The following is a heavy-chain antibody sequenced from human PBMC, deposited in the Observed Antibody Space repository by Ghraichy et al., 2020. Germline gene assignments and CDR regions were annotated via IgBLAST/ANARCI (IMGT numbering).Heavy chain of an antibody. D-gene: IGHD6-13*01. CDR2: IYYSGST. V-gene: IGHV4-31*03. CDR1: GGSISSGGYY. J-gene: IGHJ3*02. CDR3: ASTSAASDAFDI. Sequence: SETLSLTCTVSGGSISSGGYYWSWIRQHPGKGLEWIGYIYYSGSTYYNPSLKSRVTISVDTSKNQFSLKLSSVTAADTAVYYCASTSAASDAFDIWGQGTMVTVSS.